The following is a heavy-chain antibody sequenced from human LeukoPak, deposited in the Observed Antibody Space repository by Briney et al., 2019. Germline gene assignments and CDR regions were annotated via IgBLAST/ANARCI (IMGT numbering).Heavy chain of an antibody. CDR3: ARSNPYFDY. CDR1: GFTFSSYA. J-gene: IGHJ4*02. V-gene: IGHV3-53*01. Sequence: GGSLRLSCAASGFTFSSYAMHWVRQAPGKGLEWVSVIYSGGSTYYADSVKGRFTISRDNSKNTLYLQMNSLRAEDTAVYYCARSNPYFDYWGQGTLVTVSS. CDR2: IYSGGST.